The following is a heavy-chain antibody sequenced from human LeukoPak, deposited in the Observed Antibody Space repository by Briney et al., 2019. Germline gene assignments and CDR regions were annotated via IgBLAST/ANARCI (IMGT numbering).Heavy chain of an antibody. D-gene: IGHD4-23*01. CDR1: GGSISSYY. Sequence: PSETLSLTCTVSGGSISSYYWSWIRQPAGKGLEWIGRIYTSGSTNYNPSLKSRVTMSVGTSKNQFSLKLSSVTAADTAVYYCARADRWRDYYYMDVWGKGTTVTVSS. CDR3: ARADRWRDYYYMDV. CDR2: IYTSGST. V-gene: IGHV4-4*07. J-gene: IGHJ6*03.